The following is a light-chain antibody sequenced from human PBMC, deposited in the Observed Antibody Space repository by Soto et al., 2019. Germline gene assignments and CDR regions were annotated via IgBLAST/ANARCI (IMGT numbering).Light chain of an antibody. CDR2: KND. CDR1: RSNIGSNT. CDR3: AAWDDTRNGVV. Sequence: QSVLTQPPSASVTPGQRVTISCSGSRSNIGSNTVNWYQLLPGTAPKLLICKNDQRPSGVPDRFSGSKSGTSASLAISGLQSEDEADYYCAAWDDTRNGVVFGGGTQLTVL. J-gene: IGLJ2*01. V-gene: IGLV1-44*01.